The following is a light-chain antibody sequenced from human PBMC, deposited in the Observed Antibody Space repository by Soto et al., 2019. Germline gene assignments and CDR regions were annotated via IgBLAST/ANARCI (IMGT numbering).Light chain of an antibody. CDR3: QQYKSYSQT. Sequence: DIQMTQSPSTLSASVGDRVTITCRASQSISSWLAWYQQKPGKAPKLLIYDASGLESGVPSRFSGSGSGTEFTLTISSLQPDDFVTYYCQQYKSYSQTFGQGTKVDIK. CDR2: DAS. CDR1: QSISSW. V-gene: IGKV1-5*01. J-gene: IGKJ1*01.